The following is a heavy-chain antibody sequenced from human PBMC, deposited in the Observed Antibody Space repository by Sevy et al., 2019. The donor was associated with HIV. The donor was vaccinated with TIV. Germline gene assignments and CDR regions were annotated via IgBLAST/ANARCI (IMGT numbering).Heavy chain of an antibody. J-gene: IGHJ6*02. Sequence: SETLSLTCTVSGGSISSYYWSWIRQPAGKGLEWIGRIYTSGSTNYNPSLKSRVTMSVDTSKNQFSLKLSSVTAADTAVYYGARDDHCSGGSCYSRAYYYGMDVWGQGTTVTVSS. CDR1: GGSISSYY. CDR3: ARDDHCSGGSCYSRAYYYGMDV. CDR2: IYTSGST. D-gene: IGHD2-15*01. V-gene: IGHV4-4*07.